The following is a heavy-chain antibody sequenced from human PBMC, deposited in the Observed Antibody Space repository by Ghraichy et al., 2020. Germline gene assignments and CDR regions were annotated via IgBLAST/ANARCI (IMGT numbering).Heavy chain of an antibody. D-gene: IGHD2-15*01. CDR3: AKRQYCSGGSCYSRALDY. CDR2: INNRGDST. J-gene: IGHJ4*02. V-gene: IGHV3-23*01. CDR1: GITFSSYA. Sequence: GGSLRLSCAVSGITFSSYAMSWVRQAPGKGLEWVSAINNRGDSTYYADSVTGRFTISRDNSKNTLFVQMNSLRAEDTAVYYCAKRQYCSGGSCYSRALDYWGQGTLVTVSS.